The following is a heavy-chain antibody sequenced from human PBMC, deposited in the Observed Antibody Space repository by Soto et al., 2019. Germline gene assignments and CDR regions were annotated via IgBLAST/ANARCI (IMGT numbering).Heavy chain of an antibody. Sequence: SETLSLTCTVSGGSISSSSYYWGWIRQPPGKGLEWIGSIYYSGSTYYNPSLKSRVTISVDTSKNQFSLKLSSVTAADTAVYYCARRRGGYGDYRGWFDPWGQGTLVTVSS. CDR2: IYYSGST. CDR1: GGSISSSSYY. CDR3: ARRRGGYGDYRGWFDP. V-gene: IGHV4-39*01. D-gene: IGHD4-17*01. J-gene: IGHJ5*02.